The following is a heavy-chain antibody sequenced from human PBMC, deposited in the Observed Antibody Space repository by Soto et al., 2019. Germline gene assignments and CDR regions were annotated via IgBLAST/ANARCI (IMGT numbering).Heavy chain of an antibody. J-gene: IGHJ4*02. CDR2: INSNGGST. CDR3: ARLGTTYYFDY. V-gene: IGHV3-64*01. D-gene: IGHD4-17*01. CDR1: GFTFSSYA. Sequence: EVQLVESGGGLVQPGGSLRLSCAASGFTFSSYAMHWVRQAPGKGLECVSAINSNGGSTYYANSVKGRFTISRDNSKNTLYLQMGSLRAEDMAVYYCARLGTTYYFDYWVQGTLVTVSS.